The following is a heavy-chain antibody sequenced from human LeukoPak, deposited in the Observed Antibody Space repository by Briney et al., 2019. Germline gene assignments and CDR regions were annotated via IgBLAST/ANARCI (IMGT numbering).Heavy chain of an antibody. V-gene: IGHV6-1*01. J-gene: IGHJ5*01. CDR2: TFYRSKWYY. CDR3: AREVAIIRGVRNWFDS. D-gene: IGHD3-10*01. CDR1: GDSVSSNDAA. Sequence: SPTLSLTCGISGDSVSSNDAAWSWLRQSPSRGLEWLGRTFYRSKWYYDYAPSVRSRITINPDTSKSQFSLQLDSVTPEDTAVYYCAREVAIIRGVRNWFDSWGPGILVTVSS.